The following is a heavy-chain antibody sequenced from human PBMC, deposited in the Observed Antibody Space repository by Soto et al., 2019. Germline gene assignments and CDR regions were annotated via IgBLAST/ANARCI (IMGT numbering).Heavy chain of an antibody. CDR2: ISGSGGST. CDR1: GFTFSNYA. CDR3: AKLAAWVELGPGFDY. V-gene: IGHV3-23*01. Sequence: GGSLRLSCAASGFTFSNYALAWVRQAPGKGLEWVSGISGSGGSTFYPDSVEGRFTISRDNSKNTLYLQMNSLRPEDTALYYCAKLAAWVELGPGFDYWGQGTLVTVSS. J-gene: IGHJ4*02. D-gene: IGHD1-7*01.